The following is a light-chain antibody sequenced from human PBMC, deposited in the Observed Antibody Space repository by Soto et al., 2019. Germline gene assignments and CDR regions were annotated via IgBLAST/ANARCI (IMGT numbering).Light chain of an antibody. CDR3: LHDHTYPWT. CDR1: QDIGND. J-gene: IGKJ1*01. Sequence: IQMTQSPSSLYAIAGDRVTIACRASQDIGNDLGWYQQMPGKAPKLLIFAASTLQSGVSSRFSGSGSGTHSTLTIGNLQPEDAATYYCLHDHTYPWTFGQGTKVDIK. V-gene: IGKV1-6*01. CDR2: AAS.